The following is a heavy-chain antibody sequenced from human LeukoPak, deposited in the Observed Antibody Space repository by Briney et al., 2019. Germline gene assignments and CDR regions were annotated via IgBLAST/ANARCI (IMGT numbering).Heavy chain of an antibody. V-gene: IGHV3-23*01. CDR1: GFTFSSYG. J-gene: IGHJ5*02. D-gene: IGHD3-10*01. Sequence: HPGGTLRLSCAASGFTFSSYGMSWVRQAPGKGLEWVSGISGSGSGTYYADSVKGRFTISRDNSKNTLHLQMNSLGSDDTAVYYCASDGRGSRSSWFDPWGQGTLVIVSS. CDR2: ISGSGSGT. CDR3: ASDGRGSRSSWFDP.